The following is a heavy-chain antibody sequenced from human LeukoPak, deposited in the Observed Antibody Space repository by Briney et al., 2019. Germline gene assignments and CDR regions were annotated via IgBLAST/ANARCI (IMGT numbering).Heavy chain of an antibody. CDR3: ARLHVGQQLPFDY. J-gene: IGHJ4*02. CDR1: GGSFSGYY. D-gene: IGHD6-13*01. V-gene: IGHV4-34*01. CDR2: INHSGST. Sequence: PSETLSLTCAVYGGSFSGYYWSWIRQPPGKGLEWIGEINHSGSTNYNPSLKSRVTISVDTSKNQFSLKLSSVTAADTAVYYCARLHVGQQLPFDYWGQGTLVTVSS.